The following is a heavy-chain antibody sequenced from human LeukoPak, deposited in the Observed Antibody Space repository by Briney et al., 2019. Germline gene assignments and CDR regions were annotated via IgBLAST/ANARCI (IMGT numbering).Heavy chain of an antibody. CDR3: ARDQTFGIRIAADGGFDP. J-gene: IGHJ5*02. CDR2: IYSGGST. Sequence: GGSLRLSCAASGFTVSSNYMSWVRQAPGKGLEWVSVIYSGGSTYYADSVKGRFTISRDNSKNTLYLQMNSLRAEDTAVYYCARDQTFGIRIAADGGFDPWGQGTLVTVSS. D-gene: IGHD6-13*01. CDR1: GFTVSSNY. V-gene: IGHV3-53*01.